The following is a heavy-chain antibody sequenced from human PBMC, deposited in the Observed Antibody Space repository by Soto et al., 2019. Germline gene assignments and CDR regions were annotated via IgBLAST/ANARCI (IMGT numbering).Heavy chain of an antibody. CDR1: GFTLSSYS. CDR2: ISSSSTHI. CDR3: VRERGLSSFYGMDV. J-gene: IGHJ6*02. D-gene: IGHD2-21*02. V-gene: IGHV3-21*01. Sequence: LRLSCAASGFTLSSYSMNWVRQASGKGLEWVASISSSSTHIYYADSVKGRFTISRDNARNSLYLQMNSLRAEDTAVYYCVRERGLSSFYGMDVWGQGTTVTVSS.